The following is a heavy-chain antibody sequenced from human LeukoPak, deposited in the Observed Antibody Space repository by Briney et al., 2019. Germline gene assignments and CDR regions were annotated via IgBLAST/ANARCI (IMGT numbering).Heavy chain of an antibody. CDR2: ISDSGGST. Sequence: PGGSLRLSCAASGFTFSKYVMSWVRQAPGKGLEWVSTISDSGGSTYYADSVKGRFTISRDNSKNTLYLQMNSLRAEDTALYYCAKMGSVAGDYWGQGTLVTVSS. D-gene: IGHD6-19*01. V-gene: IGHV3-23*01. CDR3: AKMGSVAGDY. J-gene: IGHJ4*02. CDR1: GFTFSKYV.